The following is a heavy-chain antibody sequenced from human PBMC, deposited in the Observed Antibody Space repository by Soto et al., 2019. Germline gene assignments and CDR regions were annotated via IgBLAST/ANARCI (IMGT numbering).Heavy chain of an antibody. J-gene: IGHJ6*02. D-gene: IGHD3-16*01. Sequence: ASVKVSCKASGYTFTDYYMHWVRQAPGRGLEWMGWIDPNSGGTNYAQKFQGRVTMSRDTSINTAYMELSRLRSDDTAVYYCAREGMVMITVRHYYQYGMDVWGQGATVTVSS. CDR1: GYTFTDYY. CDR3: AREGMVMITVRHYYQYGMDV. V-gene: IGHV1-2*02. CDR2: IDPNSGGT.